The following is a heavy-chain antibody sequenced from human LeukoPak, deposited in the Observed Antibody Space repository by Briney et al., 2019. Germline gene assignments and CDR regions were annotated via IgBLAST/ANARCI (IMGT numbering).Heavy chain of an antibody. CDR3: ARDSSSWSYSDY. CDR2: IIPILGIA. CDR1: GGTFSSYA. V-gene: IGHV1-69*04. Sequence: ASVKVSCKASGGTFSSYAIIWVRQAPGQGLEWMGRIIPILGIANYAQKFQGRVTITADKSTSTAYMELSSLRSEDTAVYYCARDSSSWSYSDYWGQGTLVTVSS. J-gene: IGHJ4*02. D-gene: IGHD6-13*01.